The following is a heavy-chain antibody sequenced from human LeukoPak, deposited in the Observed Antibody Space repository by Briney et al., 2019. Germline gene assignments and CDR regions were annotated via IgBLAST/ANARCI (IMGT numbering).Heavy chain of an antibody. Sequence: GGSLRLSCAASGFTFSSYAMHWVRQAPGKGLEWVANINQDGSEKNYVDSVKGRFTISRDNAKNSLYLQMNSLRAEDTALYYCAKDFTAMVRGGDYWGQGTLVTVSS. CDR2: INQDGSEK. CDR3: AKDFTAMVRGGDY. D-gene: IGHD5-18*01. J-gene: IGHJ4*02. V-gene: IGHV3-7*03. CDR1: GFTFSSYA.